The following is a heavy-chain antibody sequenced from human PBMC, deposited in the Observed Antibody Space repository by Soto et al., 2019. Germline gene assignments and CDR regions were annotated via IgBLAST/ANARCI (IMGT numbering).Heavy chain of an antibody. D-gene: IGHD2-15*01. CDR1: GFTVSTNY. CDR3: ARDIVGGTHQH. J-gene: IGHJ1*01. Sequence: EVQLVESGGGLVQPGGSLRLSCVASGFTVSTNYMSWVRQAPGKGLEWVSLIYSDDSTYYADSVKGRFTLSRDNSKNTLYLQMNSLRAEDTAVYYWARDIVGGTHQHWGQGTLVSVSS. CDR2: IYSDDST. V-gene: IGHV3-66*01.